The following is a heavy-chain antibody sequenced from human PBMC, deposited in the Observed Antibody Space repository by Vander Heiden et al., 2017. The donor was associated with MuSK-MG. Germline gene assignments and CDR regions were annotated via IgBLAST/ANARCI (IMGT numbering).Heavy chain of an antibody. CDR2: ITVSGAVT. CDR1: GFTFGSYA. Sequence: EVQLLASGGGLVQPGGSLRLSCAASGFTFGSYAMSWVRQAPGKGLELVSGITVSGAVTYYTDSVKGRFTISRDNSKNALYLQMNSLTAEDTAVYYCTKDPRNGDYQLDFWGQGTLVTVSP. CDR3: TKDPRNGDYQLDF. V-gene: IGHV3-23*01. J-gene: IGHJ4*02. D-gene: IGHD4-17*01.